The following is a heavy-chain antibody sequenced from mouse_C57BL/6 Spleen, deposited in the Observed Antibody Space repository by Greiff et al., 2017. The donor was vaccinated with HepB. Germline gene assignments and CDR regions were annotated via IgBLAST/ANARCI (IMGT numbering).Heavy chain of an antibody. V-gene: IGHV1-62-2*01. D-gene: IGHD1-1*01. Sequence: QVQLQQSGAELVKPGASVKLSCKASGYTFTEYSIHWVKQRSGQGLEWIGWFYPGSGSIKYNEKFKDKATLTADKSSSTVYMEPSRLTSEDSAVDSDERSETPCGSSCGYAMDYWGQGTSVTVSS. CDR2: FYPGSGSI. J-gene: IGHJ4*01. CDR3: ERSETPCGSSCGYAMDY. CDR1: GYTFTEYS.